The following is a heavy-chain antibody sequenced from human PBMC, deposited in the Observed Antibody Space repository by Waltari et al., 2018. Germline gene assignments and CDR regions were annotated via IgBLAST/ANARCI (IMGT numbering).Heavy chain of an antibody. Sequence: EVQLVESGGGLVQPGGSLRLRCEASKLTVRNKYMSWVRQAPGKGLQWVATIYSGGSTNYADSLKGRFAISRDNSKNTLYLQMNSLRAEDTAVYYCASRIMVGFDYWGQGTLVTVSS. D-gene: IGHD3-10*01. CDR1: KLTVRNKY. V-gene: IGHV3-66*01. CDR3: ASRIMVGFDY. J-gene: IGHJ4*02. CDR2: IYSGGST.